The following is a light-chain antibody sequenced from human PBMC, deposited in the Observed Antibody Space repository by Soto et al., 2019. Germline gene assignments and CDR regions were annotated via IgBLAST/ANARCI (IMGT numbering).Light chain of an antibody. CDR3: QQYISYSPWT. CDR1: QTISSW. Sequence: DIQMTQSPSTLSASVGDRVTITCRASQTISSWLAWYQQKPGKAPKLLIYQASNLESGVPSRFSGSGSGTEFTLTISSLQPDDFAAYYCQQYISYSPWTFGQGTKVDIK. V-gene: IGKV1-5*03. CDR2: QAS. J-gene: IGKJ1*01.